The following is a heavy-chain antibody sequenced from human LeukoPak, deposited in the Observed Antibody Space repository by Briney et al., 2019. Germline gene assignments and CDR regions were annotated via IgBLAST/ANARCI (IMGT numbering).Heavy chain of an antibody. CDR3: ARRAGSYSHSYDY. V-gene: IGHV3-23*01. CDR2: ISGSGGNT. J-gene: IGHJ4*02. CDR1: GFTFSNYA. D-gene: IGHD2-15*01. Sequence: PGGSLRLSCAASGFTFSNYAMSWVRQAPGKGLEWVSGISGSGGNTYYADSVKGRFTISRDNSKNTLYLQMNSLRAEDTAIYYCARRAGSYSHSYDYWGQGTLVTVSS.